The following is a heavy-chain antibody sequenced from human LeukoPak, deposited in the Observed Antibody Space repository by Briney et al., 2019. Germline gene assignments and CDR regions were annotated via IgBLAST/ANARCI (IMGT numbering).Heavy chain of an antibody. V-gene: IGHV1-2*02. D-gene: IGHD3-10*01. CDR1: GYTFTGYY. J-gene: IGHJ5*02. Sequence: ASVKVSCKASGYTFTGYYMHWVRQAPGQGLEWMGWINPNSGGTNCAQKFQGRVTMTRDTSISTAYMELSRLRSDDTAVYYCAREELRYYGSGSYLNWFDPWGQGTLVTVSS. CDR3: AREELRYYGSGSYLNWFDP. CDR2: INPNSGGT.